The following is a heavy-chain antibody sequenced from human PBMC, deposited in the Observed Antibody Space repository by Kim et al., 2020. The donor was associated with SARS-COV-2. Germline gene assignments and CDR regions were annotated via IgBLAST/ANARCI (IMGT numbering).Heavy chain of an antibody. CDR2: ISPGGESK. CDR1: GFTFSRYG. V-gene: IGHV3-33*01. D-gene: IGHD6-13*01. CDR3: ARDGSNWAPDY. J-gene: IGHJ4*02. Sequence: GGSLRLSCAASGFTFSRYGIHWVRQAPGKGLAWVALISPGGESKKYADFVRGRFTVSRENSKNMVYLQIDSLRAEDTAVYYCARDGSNWAPDYWGQGALVTVSS.